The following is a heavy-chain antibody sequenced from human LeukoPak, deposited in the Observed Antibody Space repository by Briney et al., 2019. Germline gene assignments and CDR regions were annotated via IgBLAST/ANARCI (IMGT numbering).Heavy chain of an antibody. D-gene: IGHD1-14*01. J-gene: IGHJ4*02. Sequence: PGGSLRLSCAASGCTFSSYAMSWVRQAPGKGLEWVSAVSPDGGTTYYADSVKGRFTISRDNSKNPLYLQMNSLSAEDTAVYYCAKRSPSGIVFFDYWGQGTLVTVSS. CDR3: AKRSPSGIVFFDY. CDR2: VSPDGGTT. V-gene: IGHV3-23*01. CDR1: GCTFSSYA.